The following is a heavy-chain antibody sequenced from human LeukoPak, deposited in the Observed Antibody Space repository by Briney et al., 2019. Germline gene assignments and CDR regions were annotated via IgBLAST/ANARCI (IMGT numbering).Heavy chain of an antibody. Sequence: ASVKVSCKASGYTFTSYAMHWVRQAPGQGLEWMGWINTNTGNPTYAQGFTGRFVFSLDTSVSTAYLQISSLKAEDTAVYYCARGGSSWSTEYYYGMDVWGQGTTVTVSS. CDR2: INTNTGNP. CDR3: ARGGSSWSTEYYYGMDV. CDR1: GYTFTSYA. J-gene: IGHJ6*02. V-gene: IGHV7-4-1*02. D-gene: IGHD6-13*01.